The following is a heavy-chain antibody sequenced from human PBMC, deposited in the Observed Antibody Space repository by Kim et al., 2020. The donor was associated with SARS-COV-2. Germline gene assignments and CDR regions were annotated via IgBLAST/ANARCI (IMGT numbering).Heavy chain of an antibody. CDR3: ARPLWFGELLNNWFDP. Sequence: GGSLRLSCAASGFTFSSYSMHWVRQAPGKGLEWVAAILYDGSNKYYADSVKGRFTISRDNSKNTLYLQMNSLRAEDTAVSFCARPLWFGELLNNWFDPWGQGTLVTVSS. CDR2: ILYDGSNK. V-gene: IGHV3-30*04. CDR1: GFTFSSYS. D-gene: IGHD3-10*01. J-gene: IGHJ5*02.